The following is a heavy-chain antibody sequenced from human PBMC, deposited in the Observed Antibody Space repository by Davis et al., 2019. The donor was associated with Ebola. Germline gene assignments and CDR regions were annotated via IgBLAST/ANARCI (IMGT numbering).Heavy chain of an antibody. V-gene: IGHV1-2*02. CDR1: GGTFSSYA. CDR3: ARDEAAGNDYGDY. Sequence: ASVKVSCKASGGTFSSYAISWVRQAPGQGLEWMGWINPNSGGTNYAQKFQGRVTMTRDTSISTAYMELSRLRSDDTAVYYCARDEAAGNDYGDYWGQGTLVTVSS. D-gene: IGHD2-15*01. CDR2: INPNSGGT. J-gene: IGHJ4*02.